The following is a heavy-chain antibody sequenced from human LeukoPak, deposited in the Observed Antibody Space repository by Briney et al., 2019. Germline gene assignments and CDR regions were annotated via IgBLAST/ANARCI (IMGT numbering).Heavy chain of an antibody. CDR3: VKNLGGGADT. V-gene: IGHV3-23*01. CDR1: GFTFDNYA. J-gene: IGHJ5*02. D-gene: IGHD3-10*01. CDR2: ITGSGNSR. Sequence: GGSLRLSCAASGFTFDNYAMSWVRQAPGKGLEWVSIITGSGNSRYYAESVEGRFTISRDNSKNTLFLQMNSLRPEDTAVYYCVKNLGGGADTWGQGALVTVSS.